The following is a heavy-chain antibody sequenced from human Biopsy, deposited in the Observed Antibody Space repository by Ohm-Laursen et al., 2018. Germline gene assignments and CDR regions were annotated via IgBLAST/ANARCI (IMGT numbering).Heavy chain of an antibody. V-gene: IGHV3-74*01. CDR2: IDSDGSTT. CDR3: ASGPRGFRH. D-gene: IGHD3/OR15-3a*01. J-gene: IGHJ4*02. CDR1: AFNFSSYW. Sequence: SLRLSCTASAFNFSSYWMHWVRQVPGKGPAWASRIDSDGSTTRYADAVQGRFRISRDNAKDTLYLQMNSLRADDTAVYYCASGPRGFRHWGRGILVTVSS.